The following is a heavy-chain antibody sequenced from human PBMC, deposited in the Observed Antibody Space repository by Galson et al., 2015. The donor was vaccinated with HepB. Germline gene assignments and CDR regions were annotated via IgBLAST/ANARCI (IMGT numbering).Heavy chain of an antibody. CDR3: ARATYYYDSSGYQGFDY. CDR1: GYSFTSYW. CDR2: IYPGDSDT. Sequence: QSGAEVKKPGESLKISCKGSGYSFTSYWIGWVRQMPGKGLEWMGIIYPGDSDTRYSPSFQSQVTISADKSISTAYLQWSSLKASDTAMYYCARATYYYDSSGYQGFDYWGQGTLVTVSS. D-gene: IGHD3-22*01. V-gene: IGHV5-51*03. J-gene: IGHJ4*02.